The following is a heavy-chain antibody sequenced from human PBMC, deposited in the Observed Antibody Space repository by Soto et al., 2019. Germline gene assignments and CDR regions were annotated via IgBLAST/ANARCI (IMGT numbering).Heavy chain of an antibody. V-gene: IGHV3-33*01. CDR2: IWYDGSNK. J-gene: IGHJ6*02. Sequence: GGSLRLSCAASGFTFSSYGMHWVRQAPGKGLEWVAVIWYDGSNKYYADSVKGRFTISRDNSKNTLYLQMNSLRAEDTAVYYCAREMIPDYGDPNGMDVWGQGTTVTVSS. CDR1: GFTFSSYG. D-gene: IGHD4-17*01. CDR3: AREMIPDYGDPNGMDV.